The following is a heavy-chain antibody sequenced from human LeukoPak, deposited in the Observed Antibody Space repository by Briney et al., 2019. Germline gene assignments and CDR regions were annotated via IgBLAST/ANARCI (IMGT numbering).Heavy chain of an antibody. V-gene: IGHV3-30-3*01. CDR3: AKDSFIEDIVVVPAAIGWFDP. CDR2: ISYDGSNK. D-gene: IGHD2-2*02. J-gene: IGHJ5*02. Sequence: GGSLRLSCAASGFTFSSYAMHWVRQAPGKGLEWVAVISYDGSNKYYADSVKGRFTISRDNSKNTLYLQMNSLRAEDTAVYYCAKDSFIEDIVVVPAAIGWFDPWGQGTLVTVSS. CDR1: GFTFSSYA.